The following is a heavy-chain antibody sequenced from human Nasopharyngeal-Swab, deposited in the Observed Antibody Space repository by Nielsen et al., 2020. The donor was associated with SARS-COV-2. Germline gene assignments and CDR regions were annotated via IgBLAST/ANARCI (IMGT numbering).Heavy chain of an antibody. Sequence: ASVKVSCKASGYTFTSYYMHWVRQAPGQGLGWMGIINPSGGSTSYAQKFQGRVTMTRDTSTSTVYMELSSLRSEDTAVYYCARLTAMVNRGDYYYGMDVWGQGTTVTVSS. CDR2: INPSGGST. V-gene: IGHV1-46*01. D-gene: IGHD5-18*01. J-gene: IGHJ6*02. CDR1: GYTFTSYY. CDR3: ARLTAMVNRGDYYYGMDV.